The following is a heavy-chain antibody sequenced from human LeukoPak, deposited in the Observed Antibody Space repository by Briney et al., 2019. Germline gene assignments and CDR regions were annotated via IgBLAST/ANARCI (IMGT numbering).Heavy chain of an antibody. J-gene: IGHJ3*02. CDR3: ARDKMGATAALDI. CDR2: INNSGST. Sequence: SQTLSLTRIVSGGSLTSGAYYWAWIRQPPGKGLEWIVTINNSGSTFYNPSLKSRVTLSVDTSKNQFSLKLSSVTAADTAVYYGARDKMGATAALDIWGQGTMVTVSS. CDR1: GGSLTSGAYY. V-gene: IGHV4-39*07. D-gene: IGHD1-26*01.